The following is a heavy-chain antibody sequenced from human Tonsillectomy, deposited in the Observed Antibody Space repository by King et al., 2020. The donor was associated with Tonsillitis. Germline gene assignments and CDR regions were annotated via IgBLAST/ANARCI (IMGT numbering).Heavy chain of an antibody. D-gene: IGHD6-13*01. Sequence: VQLVESGGGVVQPGRSLRLSCAASGFIFSSYAMHWVRQAPGKGLEWVAVISYDGSNKYYADSVKGRFTISRDNSKNTLYLQMNSLRAEDTAVYYCARDKIRQQLVQIDYWCQGTLVTVSS. CDR3: ARDKIRQQLVQIDY. J-gene: IGHJ4*02. CDR2: ISYDGSNK. CDR1: GFIFSSYA. V-gene: IGHV3-30-3*01.